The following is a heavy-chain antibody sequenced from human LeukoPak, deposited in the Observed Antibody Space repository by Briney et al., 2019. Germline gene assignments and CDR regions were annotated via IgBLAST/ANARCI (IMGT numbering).Heavy chain of an antibody. J-gene: IGHJ6*02. D-gene: IGHD5-18*01. CDR1: GYTFTSYD. V-gene: IGHV1-8*01. Sequence: ASVKVSCKASGYTFTSYDINWVRQATGQGLEWMGWMNPNSGNTGYAQKFQGRVTMTRNTSISTAYMELSSLRSEDTAVYYCARGRGYSYGIYYYYGMDVWGQGTTVTVSS. CDR3: ARGRGYSYGIYYYYGMDV. CDR2: MNPNSGNT.